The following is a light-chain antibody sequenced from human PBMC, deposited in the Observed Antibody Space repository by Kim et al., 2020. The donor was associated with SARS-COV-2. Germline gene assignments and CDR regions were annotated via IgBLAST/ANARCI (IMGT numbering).Light chain of an antibody. CDR3: SSYTDDSTVI. J-gene: IGLJ2*01. CDR1: SSDVGGYNF. CDR2: DVS. Sequence: GQPITISCTATSSDVGGYNFVSWYQQHPGKAPKLMIYDVSTRPSGVSNRFSGSKSGNTASLTISGLQAEDEADYYCSSYTDDSTVIFGGGTKVTVL. V-gene: IGLV2-14*03.